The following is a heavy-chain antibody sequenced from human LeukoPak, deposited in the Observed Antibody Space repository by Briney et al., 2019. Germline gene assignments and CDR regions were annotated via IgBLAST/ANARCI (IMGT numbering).Heavy chain of an antibody. V-gene: IGHV1-46*01. CDR3: ARDKSRRSSRWYYYYGMDV. CDR2: INPSGGST. J-gene: IGHJ6*02. D-gene: IGHD6-13*01. Sequence: ASVKVSCKASGYTFTSYYMHWVRQAPGQGLEWMGIINPSGGSTSYAQKFQGRVTMTRDTSTSTVYMELSRLRSEDTAVYYCARDKSRRSSRWYYYYGMDVWGQGTTVTVSS. CDR1: GYTFTSYY.